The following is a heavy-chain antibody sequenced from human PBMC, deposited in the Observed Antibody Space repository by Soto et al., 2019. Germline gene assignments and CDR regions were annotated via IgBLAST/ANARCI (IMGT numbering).Heavy chain of an antibody. V-gene: IGHV3-23*01. J-gene: IGHJ4*02. CDR1: GFSFSDYS. CDR2: MSIGGEKT. Sequence: EVQVFESGGGLVQPGGSLRLSCAASGFSFSDYSMAWVRQTPEKGLEWVSGMSIGGEKTFYIDSVKGRFIVSRDSSRDTVYFQMNRLRVEDTAVYYCARWNGYGDLWGQGNLVTVSS. CDR3: ARWNGYGDL. D-gene: IGHD1-1*01.